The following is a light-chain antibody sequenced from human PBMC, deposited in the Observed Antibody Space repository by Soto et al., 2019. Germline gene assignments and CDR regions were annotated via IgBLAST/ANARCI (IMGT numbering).Light chain of an antibody. CDR3: SSYTTRSTYV. CDR1: SSDIGGNTL. V-gene: IGLV2-14*03. J-gene: IGLJ1*01. CDR2: DVS. Sequence: QSALTQPASVSGSPGQSITISCTGTSSDIGGNTLVSWYQQHPGKAPKLLIYDVSDRPSGVSYRFSASKSGNTASLTISGLQAEDEADYYCSSYTTRSTYVFGAGTKVTVL.